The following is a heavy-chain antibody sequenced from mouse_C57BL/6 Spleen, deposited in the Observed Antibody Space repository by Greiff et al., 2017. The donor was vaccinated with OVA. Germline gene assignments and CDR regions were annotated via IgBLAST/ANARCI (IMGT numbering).Heavy chain of an antibody. CDR2: ISYDGSN. CDR3: AKDLGPYWYFDV. Sequence: EVQLVESGPGLVKPSQSLSLTCSVTGYSITSGYYWNWLRQFPGNKLEWMGYISYDGSNNYNPSLKNRISITRDTSKNQFFLKLNSVTTEDTATYYCAKDLGPYWYFDVWGTGTTVTVSS. V-gene: IGHV3-6*01. CDR1: GYSITSGYY. J-gene: IGHJ1*03.